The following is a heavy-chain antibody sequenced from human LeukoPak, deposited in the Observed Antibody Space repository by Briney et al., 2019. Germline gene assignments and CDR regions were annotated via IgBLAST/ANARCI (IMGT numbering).Heavy chain of an antibody. Sequence: GGSLRLSCAASGFTFSSYGMHWVRQAPGKGLEWVAVISYDGSNKYYADSVKGRFTISRDSSKNTLYLQMNSLRAEDTAVYYCARALEYYFDYWGQGTLVTVSS. V-gene: IGHV3-30*03. CDR2: ISYDGSNK. J-gene: IGHJ4*02. CDR1: GFTFSSYG. CDR3: ARALEYYFDY.